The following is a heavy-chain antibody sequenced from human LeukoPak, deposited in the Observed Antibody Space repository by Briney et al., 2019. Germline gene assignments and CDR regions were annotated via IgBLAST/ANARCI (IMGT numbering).Heavy chain of an antibody. CDR2: IYYSGST. D-gene: IGHD5-24*01. V-gene: IGHV4-59*01. CDR3: ARVGGMLTINNEAFDI. CDR1: GGSMKSYY. Sequence: TETLSLTCTVSGGSMKSYYWNWIRQPPGKGLEWVGYIYYSGSTNYNPSLKSRVTISVDTSKNQFSLKLTSVTAADTAIYYCARVGGMLTINNEAFDIWGQGTVVTVS. J-gene: IGHJ3*02.